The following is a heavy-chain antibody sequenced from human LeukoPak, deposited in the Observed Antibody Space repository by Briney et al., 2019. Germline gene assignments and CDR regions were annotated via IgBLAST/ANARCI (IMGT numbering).Heavy chain of an antibody. CDR3: ARDYQLYYFDY. CDR1: GFTFSSYS. CDR2: ISSSSSTI. J-gene: IGHJ4*02. D-gene: IGHD1-1*01. Sequence: GGSLRLSCAASGFTFSSYSMNWVRQAPGKGLEWLSYISSSSSTIYYADSVKGRFTISRDNSKNTLYLQMNSLRAEDTAVYYCARDYQLYYFDYWGQGTLVTVSS. V-gene: IGHV3-48*01.